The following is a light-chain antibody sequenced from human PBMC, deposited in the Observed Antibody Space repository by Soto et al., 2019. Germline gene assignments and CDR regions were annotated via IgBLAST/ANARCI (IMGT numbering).Light chain of an antibody. V-gene: IGKV1-39*01. CDR3: QQSFSTPAT. CDR2: GAS. CDR1: QNITTY. J-gene: IGKJ1*01. Sequence: DIQMTQSPTSLSASVGDSVTITCRARQNITTYLNWYQQKPGEAPSLLIYGASNLRSGVHSRFTASGSGRDFTLTILRLQPENFASYYCQQSFSTPATFGQGT.